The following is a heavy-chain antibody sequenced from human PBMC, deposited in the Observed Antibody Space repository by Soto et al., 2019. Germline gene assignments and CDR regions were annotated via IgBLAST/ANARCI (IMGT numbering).Heavy chain of an antibody. Sequence: SETLSLTCTVSGGSISSYYWSWIRQPPGKGLEWIGYIYYSGSTNYNPSLKSRVAISVDTSKNQFSLKLSSVTAADTAVYYCARSETACSSTSCRSYRDYYYYYMDVWGKGTTVTVSS. D-gene: IGHD2-2*01. CDR3: ARSETACSSTSCRSYRDYYYYYMDV. CDR1: GGSISSYY. J-gene: IGHJ6*03. V-gene: IGHV4-59*08. CDR2: IYYSGST.